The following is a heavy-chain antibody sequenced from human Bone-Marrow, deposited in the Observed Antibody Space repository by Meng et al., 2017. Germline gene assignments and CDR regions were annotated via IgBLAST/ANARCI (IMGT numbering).Heavy chain of an antibody. V-gene: IGHV1-2*06. Sequence: QVQLVQSGAEVKKPGSSVKASCKASGGTFSSYAISWVRQAPGQGLEWMGRINPNSGGTNYAQKFQGRVTMTRDTSISTAYMELSRLRSDDTAVYYCARITAMNDYWGQGTLVTVSS. D-gene: IGHD5-18*01. CDR2: INPNSGGT. CDR3: ARITAMNDY. J-gene: IGHJ4*02. CDR1: GGTFSSYA.